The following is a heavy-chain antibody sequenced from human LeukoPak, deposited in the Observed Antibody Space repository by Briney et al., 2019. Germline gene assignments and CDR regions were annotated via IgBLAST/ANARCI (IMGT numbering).Heavy chain of an antibody. CDR2: IRYDGSNK. Sequence: GGSLRLSCAASGFTFSSYGMHWVRQAPGKGLEWVAFIRYDGSNKYYADSVKGRFTISRDNSKNTLYLQMNSLRAEDTAVYYCAKQKWRSSSSSAFDIWGQGTMVTVSS. CDR1: GFTFSSYG. D-gene: IGHD6-6*01. J-gene: IGHJ3*02. CDR3: AKQKWRSSSSSAFDI. V-gene: IGHV3-30*02.